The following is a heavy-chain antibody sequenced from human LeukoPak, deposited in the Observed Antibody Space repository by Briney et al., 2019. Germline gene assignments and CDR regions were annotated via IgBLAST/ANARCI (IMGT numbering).Heavy chain of an antibody. Sequence: SVKVSCKASGGTFSSYAISWVRQAPGQELEWMGRIIPILGIANYAQKFQGRVTITADKSTSTAYMELSSLRSEDTAVYYCARIGEMATIADYWGQGTLVTVSS. CDR2: IIPILGIA. J-gene: IGHJ4*02. CDR1: GGTFSSYA. CDR3: ARIGEMATIADY. V-gene: IGHV1-69*04. D-gene: IGHD5-12*01.